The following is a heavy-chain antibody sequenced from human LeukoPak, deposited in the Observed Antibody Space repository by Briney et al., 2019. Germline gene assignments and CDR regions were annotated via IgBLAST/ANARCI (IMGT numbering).Heavy chain of an antibody. Sequence: GGSLRLSCAASGFSFSSYTMNWVRQAPGKGLEYVSAISSHGGSTYYADSVKGRFIISRDNSKNTLYLQMSSLRAEDTAVYYCAIAASGTLADYWGQGTPVTVSS. J-gene: IGHJ4*02. V-gene: IGHV3-64D*09. CDR1: GFSFSSYT. CDR2: ISSHGGST. CDR3: AIAASGTLADY. D-gene: IGHD6-13*01.